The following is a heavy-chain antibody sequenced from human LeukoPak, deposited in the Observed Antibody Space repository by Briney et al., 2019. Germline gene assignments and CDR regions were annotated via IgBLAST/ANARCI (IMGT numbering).Heavy chain of an antibody. V-gene: IGHV3-48*01. CDR2: ISSSSSTI. CDR1: GFTFSSYS. Sequence: GGSLRLSCAASGFTFSSYSMNWVRQAPGKGLEWVSYISSSSSTIYYADSVKGRFTISRDNAKNSLYLQMNSLRAEDTAVYYCATTYSYTSGGYDYWGQGTLVTVSS. CDR3: ATTYSYTSGGYDY. J-gene: IGHJ4*02. D-gene: IGHD5-18*01.